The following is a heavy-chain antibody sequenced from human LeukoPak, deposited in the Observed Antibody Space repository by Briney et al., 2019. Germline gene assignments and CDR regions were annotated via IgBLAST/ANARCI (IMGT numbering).Heavy chain of an antibody. J-gene: IGHJ4*02. CDR1: GFTVSSKY. V-gene: IGHV3-66*01. Sequence: PGGSLRLSCAASGFTVSSKYMSWVRQAPGKGLEWVSVIYSGGATYYADSVRGRFTISRDNSKNTLYLQMNSLRVEDTAVYYCASPPSTVTTYLDYWGQGTLVTVSS. D-gene: IGHD4-17*01. CDR2: IYSGGAT. CDR3: ASPPSTVTTYLDY.